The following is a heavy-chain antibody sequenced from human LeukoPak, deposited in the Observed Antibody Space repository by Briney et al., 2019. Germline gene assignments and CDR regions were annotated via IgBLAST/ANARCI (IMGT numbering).Heavy chain of an antibody. D-gene: IGHD4-11*01. V-gene: IGHV3-74*01. CDR2: INTDGSST. CDR3: ASIGVGYYSNYVDY. Sequence: GGSLRLSCVASGFTFSDYYMSWIRQAPGKGLVWVSRINTDGSSTSYADSVKGRFTISRDNAKNTLYLQMNSLRAEDTAVYYCASIGVGYYSNYVDYWGQGTLVTVSS. J-gene: IGHJ4*02. CDR1: GFTFSDYY.